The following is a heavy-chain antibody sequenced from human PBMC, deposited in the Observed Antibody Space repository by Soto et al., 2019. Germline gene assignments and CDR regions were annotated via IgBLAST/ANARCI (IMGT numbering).Heavy chain of an antibody. V-gene: IGHV3-72*01. J-gene: IGHJ4*02. CDR3: ARHAPD. CDR2: TRNKANSYTT. CDR1: GFTFSDHN. Sequence: EVQLVESGGGLVQPGGSLRLSCAASGFTFSDHNMDWVRQAPGKGLEWVGRTRNKANSYTTEYAASVKGRFTISRDDSKKSLYLQMNSLKTEDTAMYYCARHAPDWGQGTLVTVSS.